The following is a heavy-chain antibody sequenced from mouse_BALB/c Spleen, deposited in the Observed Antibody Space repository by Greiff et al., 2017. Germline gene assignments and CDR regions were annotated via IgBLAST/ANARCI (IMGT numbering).Heavy chain of an antibody. Sequence: EVKLVESGGGLVQPGGSLRLSCATSGFTFTDYYMSWVRQPPGKALEWLGFIRNKANGYTTEYSASVKGRFTISRDNSQSILYLQMNTLRAEDSATYYCARDRGENYFDDWGQGTTLTVSS. CDR3: ARDRGENYFDD. CDR1: GFTFTDYY. CDR2: IRNKANGYTT. V-gene: IGHV7-3*02. J-gene: IGHJ2*01.